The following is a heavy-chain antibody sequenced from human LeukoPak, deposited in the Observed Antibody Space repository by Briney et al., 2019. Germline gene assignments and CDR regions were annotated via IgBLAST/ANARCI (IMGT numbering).Heavy chain of an antibody. V-gene: IGHV3-11*01. Sequence: KPGGSLRLSCVASGFTFSDYYMSWIRQAPGKGLEWVSYFSSSGSARYYTDSVKGRFTISRDNAKNSLYLQMNSLRAEDTAVYYCAREGSSLTGVHYWGQGTLVTVSS. CDR3: AREGSSLTGVHY. CDR1: GFTFSDYY. D-gene: IGHD3-9*01. J-gene: IGHJ4*02. CDR2: FSSSGSAR.